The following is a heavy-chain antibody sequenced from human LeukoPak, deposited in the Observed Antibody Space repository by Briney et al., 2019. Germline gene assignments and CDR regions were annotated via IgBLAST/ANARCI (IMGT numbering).Heavy chain of an antibody. V-gene: IGHV5-51*01. Sequence: GESLKISCKGSGYSFTSYWIGWVRQMPGKGLEWMGIISPGDADTRYSPSFQGQVTISADKSISTAYLQWSSLKASDTAMYYCARRPGSSGWYLWYFDLWGRGTLVTVSS. CDR1: GYSFTSYW. J-gene: IGHJ2*01. CDR3: ARRPGSSGWYLWYFDL. CDR2: ISPGDADT. D-gene: IGHD6-19*01.